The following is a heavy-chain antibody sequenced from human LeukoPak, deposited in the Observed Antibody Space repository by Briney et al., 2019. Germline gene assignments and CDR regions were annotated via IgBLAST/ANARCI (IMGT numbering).Heavy chain of an antibody. CDR3: ARGWELYPFDY. CDR1: GYTFTSYG. D-gene: IGHD1-26*01. J-gene: IGHJ4*02. CDR2: INAGNGNT. V-gene: IGHV1-3*01. Sequence: GASVKVSCKASGYTFTSYGISWVRQAPGQRLEWMGWINAGNGNTKYSQKFQGRVTITRDASASTAYMELSSLRSEDTAVYYCARGWELYPFDYWGQGTLVTVSS.